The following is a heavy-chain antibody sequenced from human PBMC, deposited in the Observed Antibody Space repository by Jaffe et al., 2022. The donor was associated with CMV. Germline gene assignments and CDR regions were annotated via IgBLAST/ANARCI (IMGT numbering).Heavy chain of an antibody. V-gene: IGHV3-7*03. Sequence: EVQLVESGGNLVQPGGSLRLSCAGSGFSFSKFWMTWVRQAPGQGLEWLANIKQDGSEIHYADSVKGRFTVSRDNADNSLFLQMTFLGVEDTAVYYCARGEGSYGDTPRFWGQGTLVTVSS. CDR2: IKQDGSEI. J-gene: IGHJ4*02. D-gene: IGHD2-21*02. CDR1: GFSFSKFW. CDR3: ARGEGSYGDTPRF.